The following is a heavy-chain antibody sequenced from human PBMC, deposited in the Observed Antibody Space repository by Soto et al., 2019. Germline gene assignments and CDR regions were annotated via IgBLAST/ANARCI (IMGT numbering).Heavy chain of an antibody. V-gene: IGHV1-18*01. CDR1: GYTFTSYG. Sequence: QVQLVQSGAEVKKPGASVKVSCKASGYTFTSYGISWVRQAPGQRLEWVGWISAYNGNTNYAQKLQGRVTMTTDTSTSTAYMELRILRSDDTAVYYCARIRSYGDYEGVDAFDIWGQGTMVTVSS. D-gene: IGHD4-17*01. CDR2: ISAYNGNT. J-gene: IGHJ3*02. CDR3: ARIRSYGDYEGVDAFDI.